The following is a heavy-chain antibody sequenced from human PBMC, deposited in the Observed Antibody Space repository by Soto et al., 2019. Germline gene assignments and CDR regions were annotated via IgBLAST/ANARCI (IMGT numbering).Heavy chain of an antibody. D-gene: IGHD5-12*01. CDR3: AKGSLGSVYDLDY. CDR1: GFTFSNYA. V-gene: IGHV3-23*01. J-gene: IGHJ4*02. CDR2: ISASHGST. Sequence: EVQLLESGGGLVQPGGSLRLSCAASGFTFSNYAMNWVRQSPEKGLEWVSSISASHGSTYYADSVHGRFTISRDNSKNTLYLQMNTLRVEDTAIYYCAKGSLGSVYDLDYWGQGTLVTVSS.